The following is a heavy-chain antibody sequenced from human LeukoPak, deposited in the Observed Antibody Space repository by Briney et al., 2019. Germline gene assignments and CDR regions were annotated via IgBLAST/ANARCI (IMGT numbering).Heavy chain of an antibody. CDR3: ARDRRYCSGSRCYSGVDY. D-gene: IGHD2-15*01. V-gene: IGHV3-53*01. CDR1: GFTVSINY. Sequence: GGSLRLSCAASGFTVSINYMTWVRQAPGKGLEWVSVTYSGGSTYYGDSVKGRFTISRDNSKNTLYLQMNSLRAEDTAVYYCARDRRYCSGSRCYSGVDYWGQGALVTVSS. CDR2: TYSGGST. J-gene: IGHJ4*02.